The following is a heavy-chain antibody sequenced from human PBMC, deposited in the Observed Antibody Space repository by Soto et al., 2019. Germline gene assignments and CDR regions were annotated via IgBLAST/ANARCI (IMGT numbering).Heavy chain of an antibody. CDR2: SDNHGDGT. CDR1: GFTFTNYW. Sequence: EVQVVESGGGLVQPGGSLRLSCAASGFTFTNYWMHWVRQVPGEWLVWVSRSDNHGDGTSYADFVKGRFTISRDNAKNTLYLQMNSLRFEDTAIYYCVTVFEKWGQGTMVTVSS. V-gene: IGHV3-74*01. CDR3: VTVFEK. J-gene: IGHJ3*02.